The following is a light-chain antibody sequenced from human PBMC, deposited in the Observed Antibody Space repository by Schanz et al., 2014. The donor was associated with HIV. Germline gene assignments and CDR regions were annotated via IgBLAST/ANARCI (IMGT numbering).Light chain of an antibody. CDR3: QQYGSSPPGIT. Sequence: EIVLTQSPGTLSLSPGERATLSCRASQSVTSYYLAWYQQKPGQAPRLLIYGASSRATGIPDRFSGSGSGTDFTLTISRLEPEDFAVYYCQQYGSSPPGITFGPGTKVDIK. V-gene: IGKV3-20*01. CDR1: QSVTSYY. CDR2: GAS. J-gene: IGKJ3*01.